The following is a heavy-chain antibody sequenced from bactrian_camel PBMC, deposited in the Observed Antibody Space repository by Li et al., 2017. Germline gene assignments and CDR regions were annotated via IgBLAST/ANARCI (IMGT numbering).Heavy chain of an antibody. Sequence: VQLVESGGGSVQAGGSLRLSCVVSGYTYTNMAWFRQAPGKEREGVASVYSPSGLKTYAASVKGRFTVSKDNAKNILYLQMNSLKPEDTAMYYCAARLPGIGASCFDLNAWKCWDQGQGTQVTVS. CDR1: GYTYTN. CDR2: VYSPSGLK. V-gene: IGHV3S42*01. D-gene: IGHD1*01. J-gene: IGHJ4*01.